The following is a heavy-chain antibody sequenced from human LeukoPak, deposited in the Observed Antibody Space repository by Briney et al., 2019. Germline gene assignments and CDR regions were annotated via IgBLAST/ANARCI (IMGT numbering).Heavy chain of an antibody. CDR1: GGSFSGYY. D-gene: IGHD3-22*01. Sequence: SETLSLTCAVYGGSFSGYYWSGIRQPPGKGLEWIGEINHSGSTNYNPSLKSRVTISVDTSKNQFSLKLSSVTAADTAVYYCARCYYDSSGCDYWGQGTLVTVSS. V-gene: IGHV4-34*01. CDR2: INHSGST. J-gene: IGHJ4*02. CDR3: ARCYYDSSGCDY.